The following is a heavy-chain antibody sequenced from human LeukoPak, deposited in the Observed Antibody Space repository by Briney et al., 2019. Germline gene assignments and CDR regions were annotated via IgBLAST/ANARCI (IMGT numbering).Heavy chain of an antibody. CDR3: ARYRHLGY. J-gene: IGHJ4*02. V-gene: IGHV3-7*01. Sequence: GGPLRLSWEASGFPFSGYWMTWVRKAQGKGLEWVANINQNGGEKYYVDSVKGRFTISRDNGKNSLYLQMNSLRAEDTAVYYCARYRHLGYWGQGTLVTVSS. CDR1: GFPFSGYW. CDR2: INQNGGEK.